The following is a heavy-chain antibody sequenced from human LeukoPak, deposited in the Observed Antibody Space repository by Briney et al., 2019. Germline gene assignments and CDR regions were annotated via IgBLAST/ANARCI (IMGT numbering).Heavy chain of an antibody. D-gene: IGHD6-25*01. CDR2: IYTSGST. CDR1: GGSISSYY. CDR3: ARCTSSRYANFDY. V-gene: IGHV4-4*09. J-gene: IGHJ4*02. Sequence: SETLSLTCTVSGGSISSYYWSWIRQPPGKGLEWIGYIYTSGSTNYNPSLKSRVTISVDTSKNQFSLNLTSVTAADTAVYYCARCTSSRYANFDYWGQGTLVTVSS.